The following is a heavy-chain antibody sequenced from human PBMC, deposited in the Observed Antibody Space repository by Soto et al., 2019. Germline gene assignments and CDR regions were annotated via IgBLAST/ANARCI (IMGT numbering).Heavy chain of an antibody. CDR2: IKTDGSEK. Sequence: VQLVESGGGLVQPGGSLRLSCAASGFTFSDYWMSWVRQAPGKGLECVANIKTDGSEKYYVDPVKGRFTISRDNAKNSLYLQMNSLSAEDTAVYYCASSMGRGGNNYWGQGTLVAVSS. CDR3: ASSMGRGGNNY. D-gene: IGHD3-10*01. CDR1: GFTFSDYW. V-gene: IGHV3-7*05. J-gene: IGHJ4*02.